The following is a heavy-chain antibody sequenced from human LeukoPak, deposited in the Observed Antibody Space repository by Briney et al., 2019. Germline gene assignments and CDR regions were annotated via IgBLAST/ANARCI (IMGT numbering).Heavy chain of an antibody. V-gene: IGHV4-30-4*08. J-gene: IGHJ4*02. D-gene: IGHD3-22*01. CDR2: IYYSGST. Sequence: SETLSLTCTVSGGSISSGDYYWSRIRQPPGKGLEWIGYIYYSGSTYYNPSLKSRVTISVDTSKNQFSLKLSSVTAADTAVYYCARSKDSSGYLKTFFWGQGTLVTVSS. CDR3: ARSKDSSGYLKTFF. CDR1: GGSISSGDYY.